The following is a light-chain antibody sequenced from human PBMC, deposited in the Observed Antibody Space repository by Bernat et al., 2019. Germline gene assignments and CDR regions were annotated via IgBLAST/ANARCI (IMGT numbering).Light chain of an antibody. CDR1: QSVSSS. V-gene: IGKV3-11*01. CDR3: QQRRNWPPT. J-gene: IGKJ1*01. Sequence: EIVLTQSPASLSLSPGERATLSCRASQSVSSSLAWYQQRPGQAPRPLIYDASKRATGIPARFSGSGSGTDVTLTISSLEPEDFGVYYCQQRRNWPPTFGQGTKVEIK. CDR2: DAS.